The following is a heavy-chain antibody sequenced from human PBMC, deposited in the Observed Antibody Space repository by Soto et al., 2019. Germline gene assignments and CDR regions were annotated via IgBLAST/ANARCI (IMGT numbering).Heavy chain of an antibody. V-gene: IGHV2-70*01. CDR1: GFSLSTSGMC. J-gene: IGHJ6*02. CDR2: IDWDDDK. D-gene: IGHD3-10*01. Sequence: SGPTLVNPTQTLTLTCTFSGFSLSTSGMCVSWIRQPPGKALEWLALIDWDDDKYYSTSLKTRLTISKDTSKNQVVLTMTNMDPVDTATYYCARIPLLGFGELLSPYYYGMDVWGQGTTVTVSS. CDR3: ARIPLLGFGELLSPYYYGMDV.